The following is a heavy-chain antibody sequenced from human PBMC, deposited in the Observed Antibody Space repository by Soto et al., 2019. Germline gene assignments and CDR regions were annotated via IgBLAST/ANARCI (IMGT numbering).Heavy chain of an antibody. J-gene: IGHJ6*02. CDR3: TKVKHWYGMDV. Sequence: GESLKISCAASGFTFGSYAMTWVRQAPGKGLEWVSDISNSGGVTKYADSVKGRFTISRDNSKNTLYLQMNSLRAEDTALYYCTKVKHWYGMDVWGQGTTVTVSS. D-gene: IGHD1-1*01. CDR2: ISNSGGVT. V-gene: IGHV3-23*01. CDR1: GFTFGSYA.